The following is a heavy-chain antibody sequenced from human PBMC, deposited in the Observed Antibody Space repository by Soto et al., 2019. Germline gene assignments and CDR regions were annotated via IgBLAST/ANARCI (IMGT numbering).Heavy chain of an antibody. CDR2: ISWNSGSI. Sequence: PGGSLRLSCAASGFTFGDYAMHWVRQAPWKGLEWVSGISWNSGSIGYADSVKGRFTISRDNAKNSLYLQMNSLRAEDTALYYCAKDCVWGSYRYDAFDIWGQGTMVTVSS. CDR1: GFTFGDYA. CDR3: AKDCVWGSYRYDAFDI. J-gene: IGHJ3*02. V-gene: IGHV3-9*01. D-gene: IGHD3-16*02.